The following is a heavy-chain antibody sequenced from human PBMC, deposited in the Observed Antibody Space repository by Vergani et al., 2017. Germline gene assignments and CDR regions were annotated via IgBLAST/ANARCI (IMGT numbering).Heavy chain of an antibody. Sequence: QVQLQESGPGLVKPSETLSLTCTVSGGSISSYYWSWIRQPPGKGLEWIGYIYYSGSTNYNPSLKSRVTISVDTSKNQFSLKLSSVTAADTAVYYCASYYYGSGCYLGSYFDYWGQGTLVTVSS. CDR1: GGSISSYY. J-gene: IGHJ4*02. CDR2: IYYSGST. V-gene: IGHV4-59*08. D-gene: IGHD3-10*01. CDR3: ASYYYGSGCYLGSYFDY.